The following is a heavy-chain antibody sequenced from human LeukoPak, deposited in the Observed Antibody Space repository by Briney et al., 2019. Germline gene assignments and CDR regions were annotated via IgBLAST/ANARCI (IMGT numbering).Heavy chain of an antibody. J-gene: IGHJ4*02. D-gene: IGHD3-22*01. CDR3: ASSGNTHYDSSGYRLDY. CDR1: GGSFSGYY. V-gene: IGHV4-34*01. CDR2: INHSGST. Sequence: PSETLSLTCAVYGGSFSGYYWSWIRQPPGKGLEWIGEINHSGSTNYNPSLKSRVSISVGTSKNQFSLKLSSVTAADTAVYYCASSGNTHYDSSGYRLDYWGQGTLVTVSS.